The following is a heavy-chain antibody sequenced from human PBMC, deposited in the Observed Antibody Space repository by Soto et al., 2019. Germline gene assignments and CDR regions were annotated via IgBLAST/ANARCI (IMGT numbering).Heavy chain of an antibody. V-gene: IGHV3-48*01. CDR1: GFTFSSYS. CDR2: ISSSSSTI. D-gene: IGHD2-8*01. J-gene: IGHJ5*02. CDR3: ARSPSPYCTNGVCRDLGCFDP. Sequence: VQLVESGGGLVQPGGSLRLSCAASGFTFSSYSMNWVRQAPGKGLEWASYISSSSSTIYYADSVKGRFTISRDNAKNSLYLQMNSLRAEDTAVYYCARSPSPYCTNGVCRDLGCFDPWGQGTLVTVSS.